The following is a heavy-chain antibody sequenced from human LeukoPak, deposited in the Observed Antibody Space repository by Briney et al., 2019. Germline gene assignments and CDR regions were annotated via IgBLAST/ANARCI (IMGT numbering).Heavy chain of an antibody. J-gene: IGHJ4*02. CDR2: ISSSTI. D-gene: IGHD6-13*01. V-gene: IGHV3-48*02. Sequence: GGSLRLSCAASGFTFSSYSMNWVRQAPGKGLEWVSYISSSTIYYADSVKGRFTISRDNAKNSLYLQMNSLRDEDTAVYYCARDRVSWYSGPLFDYWGQGTLVTVSS. CDR3: ARDRVSWYSGPLFDY. CDR1: GFTFSSYS.